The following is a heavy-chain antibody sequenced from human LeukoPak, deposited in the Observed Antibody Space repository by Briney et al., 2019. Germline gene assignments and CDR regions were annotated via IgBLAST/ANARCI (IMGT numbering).Heavy chain of an antibody. CDR1: GGSISSGGYY. CDR3: ARDQMGATNY. Sequence: KTSETLSLTCTVSGGSISSGGYYWSWIRQPPGKGLEWIGYIYYSGSTNYNPSLKSRVTISVDTSKNQFSLKLSSVTAADTAVYYCARDQMGATNYWGQGTLVTVSS. J-gene: IGHJ4*02. V-gene: IGHV4-61*08. D-gene: IGHD1-26*01. CDR2: IYYSGST.